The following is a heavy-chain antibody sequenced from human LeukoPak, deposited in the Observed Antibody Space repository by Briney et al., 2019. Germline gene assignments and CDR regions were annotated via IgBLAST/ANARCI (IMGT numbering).Heavy chain of an antibody. Sequence: PGGSLRLSCAASGFTFSNYAMHWVRQAPGKGLEWMAIIWYDGSYKYYADSVKGRFTISRDNSKNTLYLQMNSLRAEDTAVYYCARHYGDYSIDIWGRGTLVTVSS. D-gene: IGHD4-17*01. V-gene: IGHV3-33*01. CDR1: GFTFSNYA. CDR2: IWYDGSYK. J-gene: IGHJ2*01. CDR3: ARHYGDYSIDI.